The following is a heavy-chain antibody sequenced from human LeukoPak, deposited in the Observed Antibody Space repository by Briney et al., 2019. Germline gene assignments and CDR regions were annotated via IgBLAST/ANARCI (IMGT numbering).Heavy chain of an antibody. CDR3: AKGRRTVTTYSDY. J-gene: IGHJ4*02. CDR1: GFTFSSYG. CDR2: ISYDGSNK. Sequence: PGRSLRLSCAASGFTFSSYGMHWVRQAPGKGLEWVAVISYDGSNKYYADSVKGRFTISRDNSKSTLYLQMNSLRAEDTAVYYCAKGRRTVTTYSDYWGQGTLVTVFS. D-gene: IGHD4-17*01. V-gene: IGHV3-30*18.